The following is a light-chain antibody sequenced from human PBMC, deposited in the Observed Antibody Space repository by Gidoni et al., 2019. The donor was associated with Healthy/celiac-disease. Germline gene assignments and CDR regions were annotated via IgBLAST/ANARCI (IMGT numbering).Light chain of an antibody. Sequence: QSALTQPASVSGSPGQSTTISCTGTSSDVGGYNYVSWYQQHPGKATKLMIYAVSNRPSGVSNRFSGSKSGNTASLTISGLQAEDEADYYCSSYTSSSTWVFGGGTKLTVL. J-gene: IGLJ3*02. CDR2: AVS. CDR1: SSDVGGYNY. V-gene: IGLV2-14*03. CDR3: SSYTSSSTWV.